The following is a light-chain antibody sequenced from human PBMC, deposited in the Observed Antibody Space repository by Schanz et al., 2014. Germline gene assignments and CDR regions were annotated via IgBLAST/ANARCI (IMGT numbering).Light chain of an antibody. CDR3: QSYDNSLSGHYV. V-gene: IGLV1-40*01. J-gene: IGLJ1*01. CDR2: TNN. Sequence: QSVLTQPPSVSGAPGQRVTISCTGSNSNVGAGYDVHWYQQLPGTAPKLLIYTNNNRPSGVPDRFSASKSGTSASLAITGLQAEDEAPYYCQSYDNSLSGHYVFRTGTKLTVL. CDR1: NSNVGAGYD.